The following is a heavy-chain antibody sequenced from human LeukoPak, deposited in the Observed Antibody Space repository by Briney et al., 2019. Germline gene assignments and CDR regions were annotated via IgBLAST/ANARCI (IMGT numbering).Heavy chain of an antibody. Sequence: GESLRLSCAASGFTFSSYSMNWVRQAPGKGLEWVSYISGSSAAIYYADSVKGRFTISRDNARNSLYLQMNSLRAEDTAVYYCARTYYYDSSGYPTVGFDYWGQGTLVTVSS. CDR1: GFTFSSYS. CDR2: ISGSSAAI. CDR3: ARTYYYDSSGYPTVGFDY. V-gene: IGHV3-48*01. J-gene: IGHJ4*02. D-gene: IGHD3-22*01.